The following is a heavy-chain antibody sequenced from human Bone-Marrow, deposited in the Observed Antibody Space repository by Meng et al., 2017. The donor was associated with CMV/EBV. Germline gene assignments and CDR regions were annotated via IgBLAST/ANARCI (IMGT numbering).Heavy chain of an antibody. J-gene: IGHJ5*02. V-gene: IGHV4-59*12. Sequence: SETLSLTCTAPGGSISSYYWSWIRQPPGKGLEWSGYIYYSGSTNYNPPLKSPVTISVDTSKQQFSLNLTSVTAADTAVYYCARDNFWGAIFGVATPSCFDPWGQGTLVTVSS. CDR2: IYYSGST. D-gene: IGHD3-3*01. CDR3: ARDNFWGAIFGVATPSCFDP. CDR1: GGSISSYY.